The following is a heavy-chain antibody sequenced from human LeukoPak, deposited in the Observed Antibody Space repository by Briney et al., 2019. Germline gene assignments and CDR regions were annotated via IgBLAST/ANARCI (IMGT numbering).Heavy chain of an antibody. Sequence: SVKVSCKASGGTFSSYAISWVRQAPGLGLEWMGRIIPIFGTANYAQKFQGRVTITTDESTSTAYMELSSLRSEDTAVYYCAREDYYGSGSHPFDYWGQGTLVTVSS. V-gene: IGHV1-69*05. CDR2: IIPIFGTA. CDR1: GGTFSSYA. J-gene: IGHJ4*02. D-gene: IGHD3-10*01. CDR3: AREDYYGSGSHPFDY.